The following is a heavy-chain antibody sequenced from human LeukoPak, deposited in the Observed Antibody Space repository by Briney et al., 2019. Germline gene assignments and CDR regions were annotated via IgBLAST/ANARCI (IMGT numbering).Heavy chain of an antibody. V-gene: IGHV3-53*01. J-gene: IGHJ3*02. CDR2: IYSDNT. D-gene: IGHD5-24*01. Sequence: GGSLRLSCAASGFTFSSYVMHWVRQAPGKGLEWVSFIYSDNTHYSDSVKGRFTISRDNSKNTLYLQMNSLRAEDTAVYYCARVRDGYNDAYDIWGQGTMVTVTS. CDR1: GFTFSSYV. CDR3: ARVRDGYNDAYDI.